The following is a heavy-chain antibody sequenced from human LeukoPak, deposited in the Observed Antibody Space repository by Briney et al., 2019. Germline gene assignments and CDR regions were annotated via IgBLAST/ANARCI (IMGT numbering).Heavy chain of an antibody. D-gene: IGHD1-26*01. Sequence: SETLSLTCTVSGDSISSYFWIWIRQPPGKGLEWIGYIYYSGNTNSNPSLKSRVTISVDKSKNQFSLKLSSVTAADTAVYYCARAGSGIVGANFDCWGQGTLVTVSS. V-gene: IGHV4-59*12. J-gene: IGHJ4*02. CDR2: IYYSGNT. CDR3: ARAGSGIVGANFDC. CDR1: GDSISSYF.